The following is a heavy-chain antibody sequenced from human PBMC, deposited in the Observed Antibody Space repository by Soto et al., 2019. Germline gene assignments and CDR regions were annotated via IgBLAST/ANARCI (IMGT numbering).Heavy chain of an antibody. V-gene: IGHV4-59*01. CDR1: GDAISNYY. J-gene: IGHJ4*02. D-gene: IGHD1-20*01. Sequence: PSETLSLTCTVSGDAISNYYWSWIRQTPGRGLEWTGCVHESGSTDYNPSLKGRVTISLHTSKSQFSLSLRSATAADTATYYCARGTRALITSFFAYWGQGIPVT. CDR3: ARGTRALITSFFAY. CDR2: VHESGST.